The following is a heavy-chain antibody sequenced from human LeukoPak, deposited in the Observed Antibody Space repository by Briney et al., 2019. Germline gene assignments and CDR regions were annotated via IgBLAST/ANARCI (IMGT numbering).Heavy chain of an antibody. CDR1: GGSISSYY. Sequence: SETLSLTCTVSGGSISSYYWSWIRQPPGKGLEWIGYIYYSGSTNYNPSLKSRVTISVDTSKNQFSLKLSSVTAADTAVYYCARDVYSSLFGSYYYYMDVWGKGTTVTVSS. V-gene: IGHV4-59*01. D-gene: IGHD6-6*01. J-gene: IGHJ6*03. CDR2: IYYSGST. CDR3: ARDVYSSLFGSYYYYMDV.